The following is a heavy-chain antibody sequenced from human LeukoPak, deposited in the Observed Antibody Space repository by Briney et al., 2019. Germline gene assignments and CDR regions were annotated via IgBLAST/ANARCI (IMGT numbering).Heavy chain of an antibody. J-gene: IGHJ4*02. CDR1: GGSISSYY. CDR2: IYYSGST. Sequence: SETLSLTCTVSGGSISSYYWSWIRQPPGKGLVWIGYIYYSGSTNYNPSLNSRVTISLDTSKNQFSPKLSSVTAADTAVYYCAGHHPRNTVDFWGQGTLVTVSS. CDR3: AGHHPRNTVDF. D-gene: IGHD2/OR15-2a*01. V-gene: IGHV4-59*08.